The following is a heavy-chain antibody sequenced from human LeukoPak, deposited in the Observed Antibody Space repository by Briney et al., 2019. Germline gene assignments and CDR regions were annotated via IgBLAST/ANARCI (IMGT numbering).Heavy chain of an antibody. D-gene: IGHD6-13*01. Sequence: GGSQRLSCAASGFTFSSYGMHWVRQAPGKGLEWVAVIWYDGSNKYYADSVKGRFTISRDNSKNTLYLQMNSLRAEDTAVYYCARAWSSSWPYYFDYWGQGTLVTVSS. CDR1: GFTFSSYG. V-gene: IGHV3-33*01. J-gene: IGHJ4*02. CDR2: IWYDGSNK. CDR3: ARAWSSSWPYYFDY.